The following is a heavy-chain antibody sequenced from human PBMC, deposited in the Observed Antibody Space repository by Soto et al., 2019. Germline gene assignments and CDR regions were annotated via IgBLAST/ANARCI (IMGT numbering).Heavy chain of an antibody. CDR3: ARVVRLLSGYSYGEAESPYAFDI. V-gene: IGHV4-39*07. CDR2: MSYSGST. CDR1: GGSISSSSSY. J-gene: IGHJ3*02. D-gene: IGHD5-18*01. Sequence: PSETLSLTCTVSGGSISSSSSYWGWIRQPPGKGLEWIGRMSYSGSTNNNPSLKSRVTISVDTSKNQFSLKLSSVTAADTAVYYCARVVRLLSGYSYGEAESPYAFDIWGQGTMVTVSS.